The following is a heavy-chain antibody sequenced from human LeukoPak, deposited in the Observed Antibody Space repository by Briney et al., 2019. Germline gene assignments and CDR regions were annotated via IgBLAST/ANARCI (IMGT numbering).Heavy chain of an antibody. CDR1: GYTFTSYG. CDR3: ARWVVVVPAARYNWFDP. V-gene: IGHV1-18*01. D-gene: IGHD2-2*01. J-gene: IGHJ5*02. CDR2: ISAYNGNT. Sequence: ASVKVSCKASGYTFTSYGISWVRQAPGQGLEWMGWISAYNGNTNYAQKLQGRVTITADESTGTAYMELSSLRSEDTAVYYCARWVVVVPAARYNWFDPWGQGTLVTVSS.